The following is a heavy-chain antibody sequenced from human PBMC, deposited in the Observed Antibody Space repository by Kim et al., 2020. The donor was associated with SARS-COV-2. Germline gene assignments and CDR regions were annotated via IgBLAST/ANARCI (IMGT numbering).Heavy chain of an antibody. D-gene: IGHD6-19*01. J-gene: IGHJ3*02. CDR3: ARDPSRFLQWLVRDAFDI. V-gene: IGHV4-30-2*04. Sequence: KSRVTISVDTSKNQFSLKLSSVTAADTAVYYCARDPSRFLQWLVRDAFDIWGQGTMVTVSS.